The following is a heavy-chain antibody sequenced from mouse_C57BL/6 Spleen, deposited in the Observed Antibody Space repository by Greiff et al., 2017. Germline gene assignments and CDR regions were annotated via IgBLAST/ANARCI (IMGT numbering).Heavy chain of an antibody. J-gene: IGHJ3*01. CDR2: IDPSDSYT. CDR3: ARLYSNYEAWFAY. D-gene: IGHD2-5*01. Sequence: VQLQQPGAELVMPGASVKLSCKASGYTFTSYWLHWVKQRPGQGLELIGEIDPSDSYTNYNHQFKGTSTLTVATSSSTAYMPLSSLTSEDSAVDYCARLYSNYEAWFAYWGQGTLVTVSA. CDR1: GYTFTSYW. V-gene: IGHV1-69*01.